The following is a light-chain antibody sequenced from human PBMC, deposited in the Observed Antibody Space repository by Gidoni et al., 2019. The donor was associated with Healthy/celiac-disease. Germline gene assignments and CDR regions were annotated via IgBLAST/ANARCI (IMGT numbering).Light chain of an antibody. J-gene: IGKJ1*01. CDR2: AAS. CDR1: QGISSY. V-gene: IGKV1-8*01. Sequence: AIRMTQSPSSLSASTGDRVTITCRASQGISSYLDWYPQKPGNAPKLLIYAASTLQSGVPSRFSGSGSGTDFTLTISCLQSEDFATYYCKQYYSYPRTFXQXTKVXIK. CDR3: KQYYSYPRT.